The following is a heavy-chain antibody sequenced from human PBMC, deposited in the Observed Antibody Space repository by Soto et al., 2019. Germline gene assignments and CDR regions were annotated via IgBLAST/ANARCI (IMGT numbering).Heavy chain of an antibody. V-gene: IGHV4-39*01. CDR3: AIGGTTVVSFDY. Sequence: QLQLQESGPGLVKPSETLSLTCTVSGGSISSSSYYWGWIRQPPGKGLEWIGSIYYSGSTYYNPSLKSLVTISVDTSKNQFSLKLSSVTAADPAVYYCAIGGTTVVSFDYWGQGTLVTVSS. J-gene: IGHJ4*02. CDR1: GGSISSSSYY. CDR2: IYYSGST. D-gene: IGHD2-15*01.